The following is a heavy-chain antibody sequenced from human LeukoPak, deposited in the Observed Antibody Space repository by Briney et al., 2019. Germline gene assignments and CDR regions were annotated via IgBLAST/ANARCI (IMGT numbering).Heavy chain of an antibody. CDR1: GGSISSSSYY. CDR2: IYQSGST. Sequence: PSETLSLTCTVSGGSISSSSYYWSWVRQPPGKGLEWIGEIYQSGSTNYNPSLKSRVTISVDKSKNQFSLKLTSVTAADTAIYYCAKSGDYCLDYWGPGTLVTVSS. J-gene: IGHJ4*02. D-gene: IGHD3-3*01. CDR3: AKSGDYCLDY. V-gene: IGHV4-61*05.